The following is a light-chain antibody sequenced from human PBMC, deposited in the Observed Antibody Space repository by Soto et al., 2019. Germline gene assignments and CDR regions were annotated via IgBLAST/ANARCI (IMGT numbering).Light chain of an antibody. CDR3: QSYASSLSGVI. V-gene: IGLV1-40*01. J-gene: IGLJ2*01. CDR2: GNS. Sequence: QSVLTQPPSVSGAPGQRVTISCTGSSSNIGAVYDVHWYQQLPGTAPKLLIYGNSNRPSGVPDRFSGSKSGTSASLAITGLQADDEADYYCQSYASSLSGVIFGGGTKLTVL. CDR1: SSNIGAVYD.